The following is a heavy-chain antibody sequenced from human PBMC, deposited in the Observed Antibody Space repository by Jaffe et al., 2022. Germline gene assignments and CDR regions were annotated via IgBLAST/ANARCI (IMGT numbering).Heavy chain of an antibody. J-gene: IGHJ6*03. D-gene: IGHD3-3*01. CDR3: ARGDYDFWSGPPMGV. CDR1: GGSFSGYY. Sequence: QVQLQQWGAGLLKPSETLSLTCAVYGGSFSGYYWSWIRQPPGKGLEWIGEINHSGSTNYNPSLKSRVTISVDTSKNQFSLKLSSVTAADTAVYYCARGDYDFWSGPPMGVWGKGTTVTVSS. V-gene: IGHV4-34*01. CDR2: INHSGST.